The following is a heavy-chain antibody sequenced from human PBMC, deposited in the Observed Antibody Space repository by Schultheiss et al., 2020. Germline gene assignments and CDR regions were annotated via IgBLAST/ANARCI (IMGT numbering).Heavy chain of an antibody. CDR2: IYYSGST. D-gene: IGHD5-18*01. CDR1: GGSISSYY. Sequence: SETLSLTCTVSGGSISSYYWSWIRQPPGKGLEWIGYIYYSGSTNYNPSLKSQVTISVDTSKNQFSLKLSSVTAADTAVYYCARELGYSYGQDYYYYYGMDVWGQGTTVTVSS. V-gene: IGHV4-59*01. CDR3: ARELGYSYGQDYYYYYGMDV. J-gene: IGHJ6*02.